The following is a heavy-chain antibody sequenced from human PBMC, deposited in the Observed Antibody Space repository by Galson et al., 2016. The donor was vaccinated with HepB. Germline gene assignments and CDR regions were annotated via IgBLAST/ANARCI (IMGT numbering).Heavy chain of an antibody. J-gene: IGHJ4*02. Sequence: SETLSLTCTVSGGSISSNSYYWAWVRQPPGKGLEWIGNFYYSGGAFRSPSLKSRVTISLDTSKNQFSLRLSSVTAADTAVYFCARQLVQGDYFDHWGQGTLVTVSS. CDR1: GGSISSNSYY. CDR2: FYYSGGA. D-gene: IGHD3-10*01. V-gene: IGHV4-39*01. CDR3: ARQLVQGDYFDH.